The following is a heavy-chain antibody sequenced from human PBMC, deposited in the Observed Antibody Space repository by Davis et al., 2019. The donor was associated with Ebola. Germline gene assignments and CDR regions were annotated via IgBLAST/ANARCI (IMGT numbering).Heavy chain of an antibody. CDR3: ARDSRRTVYYYYYGMDV. V-gene: IGHV1-69*04. J-gene: IGHJ6*02. Sequence: SVKVSCKTSDYTFASYGIAWVRQAPGQGLEWMGRIIPILGIANYAQKFQGRVTITADKSTSTAYMELSSLRSEDTAVYYCARDSRRTVYYYYYGMDVWGQGTTVTVSS. CDR1: DYTFASYG. D-gene: IGHD4-17*01. CDR2: IIPILGIA.